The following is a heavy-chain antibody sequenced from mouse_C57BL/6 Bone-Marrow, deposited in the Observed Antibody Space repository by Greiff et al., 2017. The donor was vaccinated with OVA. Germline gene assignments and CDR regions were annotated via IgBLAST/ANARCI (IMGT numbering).Heavy chain of an antibody. Sequence: VQLQESGAELARPGASVKLSCKASGYTFTSYGISWVKQRTGQGLEWIGEIYPRSGNTYYNEKFKGKATLTADKSSSTAYMELRSLTSEDSAVYFCARDPYSNYFDYWGQGTTLTVSS. D-gene: IGHD2-5*01. J-gene: IGHJ2*01. CDR2: IYPRSGNT. V-gene: IGHV1-81*01. CDR1: GYTFTSYG. CDR3: ARDPYSNYFDY.